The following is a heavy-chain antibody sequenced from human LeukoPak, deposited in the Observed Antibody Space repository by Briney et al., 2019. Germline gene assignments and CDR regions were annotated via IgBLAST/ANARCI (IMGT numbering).Heavy chain of an antibody. Sequence: GGSLRLSCAASGFSFSSYGMHWVRQAASKWLEWVAFIRYDGSNKYYADSVKGRFTISRDNSKNTLYLQMNSLRAEDTAVYYCAKDYYYGSGSPFDYWGQGTLVTVSS. V-gene: IGHV3-30*02. CDR1: GFSFSSYG. D-gene: IGHD3-10*01. CDR3: AKDYYYGSGSPFDY. CDR2: IRYDGSNK. J-gene: IGHJ4*02.